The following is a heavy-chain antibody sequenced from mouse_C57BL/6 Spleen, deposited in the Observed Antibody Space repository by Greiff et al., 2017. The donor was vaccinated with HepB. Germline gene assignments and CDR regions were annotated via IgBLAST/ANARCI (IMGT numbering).Heavy chain of an antibody. CDR2: INYDGSST. CDR3: ARGGLYYDYDGVDY. CDR1: GFTFSDYY. Sequence: EVKLVESEGGLVQPGSSMKLSCTASGFTFSDYYMAWVRQVPEKGLEWVANINYDGSSTYYLDSLKSRFIISRDNAKNILYLQMSSLKSEDTATYYCARGGLYYDYDGVDYWGQGTTLTVSS. D-gene: IGHD2-4*01. V-gene: IGHV5-16*01. J-gene: IGHJ2*01.